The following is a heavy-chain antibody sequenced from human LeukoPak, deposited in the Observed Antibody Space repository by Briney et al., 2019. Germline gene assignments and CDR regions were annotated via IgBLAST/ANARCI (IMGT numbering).Heavy chain of an antibody. J-gene: IGHJ4*02. Sequence: GGSLRLSCAVSGFTFSSYWMHWVRQAPGMGLVWVSRIKSDGSTTSYADSVKGRFTISRDNSNNTLYLQMNSLRAEDTAVYYCARVKSVSGNYWYYFDYWGQGTLVTVSS. CDR2: IKSDGSTT. D-gene: IGHD1-7*01. V-gene: IGHV3-74*01. CDR1: GFTFSSYW. CDR3: ARVKSVSGNYWYYFDY.